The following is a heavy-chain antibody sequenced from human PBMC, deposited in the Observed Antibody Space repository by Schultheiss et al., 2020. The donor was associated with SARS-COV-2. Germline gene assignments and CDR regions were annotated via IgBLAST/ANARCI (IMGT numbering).Heavy chain of an antibody. CDR3: ARGGYCGGDCRYNYYYGMDV. Sequence: ASVKVSCKASGYTFTSYGISWVRQAPGQGLEWMGWISAYNGNTNYAQKLQGRVTMTTDTSTSTAYMELRSLRSDDTAVYYCARGGYCGGDCRYNYYYGMDVWGQGTTVTVSS. V-gene: IGHV1-18*01. D-gene: IGHD2-21*01. J-gene: IGHJ6*02. CDR1: GYTFTSYG. CDR2: ISAYNGNT.